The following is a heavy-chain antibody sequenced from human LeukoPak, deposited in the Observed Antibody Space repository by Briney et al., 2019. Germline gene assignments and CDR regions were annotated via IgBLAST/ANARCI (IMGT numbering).Heavy chain of an antibody. D-gene: IGHD1-7*01. V-gene: IGHV3-23*01. CDR1: GFTFSSYE. J-gene: IGHJ6*03. CDR3: AKRRGLELLYYYYMDV. Sequence: SGGSLRLSCAASGFTFSSYEMNWVRQAPGKGLEWVSGISGSGGSTYYADSVKGRFTISRDNSKNTLYLQMNSLRAEDTAVYYCAKRRGLELLYYYYMDVWGKGTTVTVSS. CDR2: ISGSGGST.